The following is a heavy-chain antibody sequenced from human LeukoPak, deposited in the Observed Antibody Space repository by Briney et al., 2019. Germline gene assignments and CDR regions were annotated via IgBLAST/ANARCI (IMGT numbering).Heavy chain of an antibody. Sequence: QAGGSLRPSCAAYGFTFSNYWMHWVRQAPGKGLVWVSRINSDGSSRNYADSVKGRFTISRDNAKNTLYLQMNSLRAEDTAVYYCASASSHRIAAGGDYWGQGTLVTVSS. CDR1: GFTFSNYW. J-gene: IGHJ4*02. V-gene: IGHV3-74*01. CDR2: INSDGSSR. D-gene: IGHD6-13*01. CDR3: ASASSHRIAAGGDY.